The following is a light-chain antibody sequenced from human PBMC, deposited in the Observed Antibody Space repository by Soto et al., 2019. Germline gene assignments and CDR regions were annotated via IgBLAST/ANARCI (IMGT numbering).Light chain of an antibody. Sequence: DIHMTPSPSYLSASVGDRVTITCRASQNTKKFLNWYQQRPGKAPSALIHATSTLQNGVSSRFSGSGSDTDFPLTLTSLQPEDFATYFCQQSYSSPLTFGGGTKVEL. V-gene: IGKV1-39*01. CDR2: ATS. CDR1: QNTKKF. J-gene: IGKJ4*01. CDR3: QQSYSSPLT.